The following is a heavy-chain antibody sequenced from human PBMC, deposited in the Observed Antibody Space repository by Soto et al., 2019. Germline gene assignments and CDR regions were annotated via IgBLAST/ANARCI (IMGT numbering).Heavy chain of an antibody. CDR3: ASPLSGDSSGWYYY. CDR1: GFTFSSYS. Sequence: EVQLVESGGGLVKPGGSLRLSCAASGFTFSSYSMNWVRQAPGKGLEWVSSISSSSSYIYYADSVKGRFTISRDNAKNSLYLQMNSLRAEDTAVYYCASPLSGDSSGWYYYWGQGTLVSVSS. V-gene: IGHV3-21*01. D-gene: IGHD6-19*01. CDR2: ISSSSSYI. J-gene: IGHJ4*02.